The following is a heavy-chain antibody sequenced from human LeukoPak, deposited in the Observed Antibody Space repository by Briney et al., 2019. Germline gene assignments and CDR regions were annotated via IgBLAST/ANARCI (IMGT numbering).Heavy chain of an antibody. D-gene: IGHD3-22*01. CDR1: GYTFTSYG. CDR3: ATHPRDSSGYPFFPGGTNFDY. CDR2: ISAYNGNT. J-gene: IGHJ4*02. Sequence: GASVKVSCKASGYTFTSYGISWVRQAPGQGLEWMGWISAYNGNTNYAQKLQGRVTMTTDTSTSTAYMELRSLRSDDTAVYYCATHPRDSSGYPFFPGGTNFDYWGQGTLVTVSS. V-gene: IGHV1-18*01.